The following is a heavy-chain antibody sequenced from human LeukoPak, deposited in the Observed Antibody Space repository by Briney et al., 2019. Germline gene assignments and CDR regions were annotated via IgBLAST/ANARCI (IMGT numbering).Heavy chain of an antibody. CDR1: GFTFSSYS. V-gene: IGHV3-21*01. J-gene: IGHJ4*02. CDR3: QKDAYDILTGYPLPTDY. CDR2: ISSSSSYI. Sequence: PGGSLRLSCAASGFTFSSYSMNWVRQAPGKGLELVSSISSSSSYIYYADSVKGRFTISRDNAKNSLYLQMNSLRAEDTAVYYCQKDAYDILTGYPLPTDYWGQGTLVTVSS. D-gene: IGHD3-9*01.